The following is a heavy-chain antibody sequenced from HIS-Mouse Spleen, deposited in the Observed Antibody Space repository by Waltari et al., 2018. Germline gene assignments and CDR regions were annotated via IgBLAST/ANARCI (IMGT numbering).Heavy chain of an antibody. CDR2: FNPNSGGT. CDR3: AREGRTTVTTLWFDP. J-gene: IGHJ5*02. D-gene: IGHD4-4*01. CDR1: GYTFTGYY. Sequence: QVQLVQSGAEVKKPGASVKVSCKASGYTFTGYYMHWVRQAPGQGLEWMGWFNPNSGGTIYAQKFQGRVTMTSDTSISTAYMELSRLGSDDTAVYYCAREGRTTVTTLWFDPWGQGTLVTVSS. V-gene: IGHV1-2*02.